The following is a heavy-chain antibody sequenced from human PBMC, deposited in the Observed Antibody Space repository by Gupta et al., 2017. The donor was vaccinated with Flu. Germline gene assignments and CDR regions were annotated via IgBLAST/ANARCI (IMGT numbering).Heavy chain of an antibody. J-gene: IGHJ6*02. Sequence: QVQLQQWGAGLLKPSETLSLTCAVYGGSFSGYYWRWIRQPPGKGLEWIGEINHSGSTNYNPSLKSRVTISVDTSKNQFSLKLSSVTAADTAVYYCARGGVPAASRYYYYGMDVWGQGTTVTVSS. CDR2: INHSGST. D-gene: IGHD2-2*01. CDR3: ARGGVPAASRYYYYGMDV. CDR1: GGSFSGYY. V-gene: IGHV4-34*01.